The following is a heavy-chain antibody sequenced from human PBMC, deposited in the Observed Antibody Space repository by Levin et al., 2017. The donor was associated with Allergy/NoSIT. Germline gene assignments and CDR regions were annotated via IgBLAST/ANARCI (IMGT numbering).Heavy chain of an antibody. J-gene: IGHJ4*02. D-gene: IGHD3-10*01. CDR2: IYPSGGTT. V-gene: IGHV1-46*01. CDR1: GYTFTTYY. Sequence: GGSLRLSCEASGYTFTTYYMHWVRRAPGQGLEWMGIIYPSGGTTEYAQTFQGRVTVTRDKSTSTVYLELSSLRSEDTAVYYCAREGKSYDSGNTFSFDYWGQGTLVTVYS. CDR3: AREGKSYDSGNTFSFDY.